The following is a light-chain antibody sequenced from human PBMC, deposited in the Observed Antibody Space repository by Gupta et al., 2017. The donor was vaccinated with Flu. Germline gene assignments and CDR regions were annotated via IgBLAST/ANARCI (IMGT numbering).Light chain of an antibody. CDR3: QQHNHWPPA. V-gene: IGKV3-15*01. CDR2: AAS. J-gene: IGKJ4*01. Sequence: EILMTQSPATLSASPGESATLSCRTTQGVSVNLAWYQQKLGQAPRLLIYAASTRATGVPARFSGSWSGTQFTLTITSLQSEDAAVYYCQQHNHWPPAFGGGTKVEIK. CDR1: QGVSVN.